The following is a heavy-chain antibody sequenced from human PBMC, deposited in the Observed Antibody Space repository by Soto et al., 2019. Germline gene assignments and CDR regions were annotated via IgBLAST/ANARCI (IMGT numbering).Heavy chain of an antibody. J-gene: IGHJ4*02. D-gene: IGHD3-10*01. Sequence: PWGSLRLSCAASGFTFISYGMHCFRQSPGKGLEWVAVIWYDGSNKYYADSVKGRFTISRDNSKNTLYLQMNSLRAEDTAVYYCARDNIVLWFGSPDYWGQGTLVTV. CDR2: IWYDGSNK. CDR3: ARDNIVLWFGSPDY. V-gene: IGHV3-33*01. CDR1: GFTFISYG.